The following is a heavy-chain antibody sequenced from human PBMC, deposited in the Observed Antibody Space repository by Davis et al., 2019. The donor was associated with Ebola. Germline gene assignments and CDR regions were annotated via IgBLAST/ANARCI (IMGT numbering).Heavy chain of an antibody. V-gene: IGHV1-18*01. CDR2: VSAANGNT. CDR1: GYTFTSYG. J-gene: IGHJ5*02. D-gene: IGHD3-22*01. Sequence: AASVKVSCKASGYTFTSYGISWVRQAPGQGLEWMGWVSAANGNTKYSQNFQGRVTITRDTSASTAFMELNSLTSEDTAFYYCTRNGRAYGSSWYGWFDLWGQGTLVTVSS. CDR3: TRNGRAYGSSWYGWFDL.